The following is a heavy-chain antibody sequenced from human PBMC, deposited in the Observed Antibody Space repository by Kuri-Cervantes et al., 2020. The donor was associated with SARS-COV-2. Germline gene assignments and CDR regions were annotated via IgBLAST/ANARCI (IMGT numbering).Heavy chain of an antibody. J-gene: IGHJ4*02. Sequence: GESLKISCAASGFTFSRYGIHWVRQAPGKGLQWVAFIGYDGSDKYYADSVKGRFTISRDSSKNTLDMQMNSLRAEDTAVYYCARAGDITMIVEYYFDYWGQGTLVTVSS. CDR3: ARAGDITMIVEYYFDY. V-gene: IGHV3-30*02. CDR2: IGYDGSDK. D-gene: IGHD3-22*01. CDR1: GFTFSRYG.